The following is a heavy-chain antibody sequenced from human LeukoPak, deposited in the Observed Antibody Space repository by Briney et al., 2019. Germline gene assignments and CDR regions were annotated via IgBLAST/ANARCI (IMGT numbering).Heavy chain of an antibody. J-gene: IGHJ4*02. CDR3: ARSKLATNDY. CDR2: IYFTGGT. D-gene: IGHD5-12*01. V-gene: IGHV4-59*12. CDR1: GGSSSSFY. Sequence: PSETLSLTCSVSGGSSSSFYWSWIRQPPGKGLEWIGYIYFTGGTNYNPSLRSRVTISVDTSKNQFSLKLSSVTATDTAVYYCARSKLATNDYWGQGTLVTVSS.